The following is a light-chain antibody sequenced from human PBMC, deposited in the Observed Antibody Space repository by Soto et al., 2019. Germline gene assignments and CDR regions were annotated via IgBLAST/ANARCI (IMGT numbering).Light chain of an antibody. Sequence: EILMTQSPATLSVSPGERVTLSCRASHSVSSRLAWYQEKPGQAPRLLIYGASTRATGLPARFSGSGSGTDFTLTISSLQSEDFAVYYLQHYTNWPLTFGGLTKVEIK. J-gene: IGKJ4*01. V-gene: IGKV3-15*01. CDR3: QHYTNWPLT. CDR1: HSVSSR. CDR2: GAS.